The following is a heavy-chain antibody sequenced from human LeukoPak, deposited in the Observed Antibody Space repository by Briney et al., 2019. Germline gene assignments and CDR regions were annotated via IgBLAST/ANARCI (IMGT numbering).Heavy chain of an antibody. V-gene: IGHV3-64D*09. Sequence: PGGSLRLSCAASGFTFGSYAMHWARQAPGKGLEYVSGITSNGGTTYYADSVKGRFIISRDNSKNTLYLQMSSLRAEDTAVYYCVKTYGYCSSTGCYVFDYWGQGTLVTVSS. D-gene: IGHD2-2*01. CDR2: ITSNGGTT. CDR1: GFTFGSYA. J-gene: IGHJ4*02. CDR3: VKTYGYCSSTGCYVFDY.